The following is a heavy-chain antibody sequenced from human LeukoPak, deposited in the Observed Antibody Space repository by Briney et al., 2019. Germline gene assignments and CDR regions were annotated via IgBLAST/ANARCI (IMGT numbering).Heavy chain of an antibody. Sequence: ASVKVSCKASGYTFTGYYMHWVRQAPGQGLEWMGWINPKSGGTKYAQKFQGRVTMTRDTSISTAYMELSRLISDDTAVYYCAREEQHDSSGYYDGAVDYWGQGTLVTVSS. V-gene: IGHV1-2*02. CDR3: AREEQHDSSGYYDGAVDY. CDR2: INPKSGGT. D-gene: IGHD3-22*01. J-gene: IGHJ4*02. CDR1: GYTFTGYY.